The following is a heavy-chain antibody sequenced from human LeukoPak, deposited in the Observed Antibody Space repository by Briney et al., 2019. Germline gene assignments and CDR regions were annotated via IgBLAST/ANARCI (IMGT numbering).Heavy chain of an antibody. V-gene: IGHV3-53*04. CDR2: IYSGGST. D-gene: IGHD1-26*01. Sequence: GGSLRLSCAASGFTVSSNYMSWVRQAPGKGLEWVSVIYSGGSTYYADSVKGRFTISRHNSKNTLYLQMNSLRAEDTAVYYCTTDRRIVGATIRPLDYWGQGTLVTVSS. CDR3: TTDRRIVGATIRPLDY. CDR1: GFTVSSNY. J-gene: IGHJ4*02.